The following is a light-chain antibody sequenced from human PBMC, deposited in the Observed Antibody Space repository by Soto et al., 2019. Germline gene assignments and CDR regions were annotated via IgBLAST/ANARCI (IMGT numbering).Light chain of an antibody. J-gene: IGKJ1*01. CDR3: QQYHSSPWT. CDR1: QSVSSNY. V-gene: IGKV3-20*01. Sequence: EIVLTQSPGTLSLSPGERATLSCRASQSVSSNYLAWYQQKPGQAPRLLIFGASSRATGIPDRFSGSGSGTVFTLTISRLEPEDFAMFYCQQYHSSPWTFGQGTMVEI. CDR2: GAS.